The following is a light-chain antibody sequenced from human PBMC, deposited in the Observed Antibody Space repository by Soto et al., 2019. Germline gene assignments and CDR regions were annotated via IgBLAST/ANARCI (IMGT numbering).Light chain of an antibody. J-gene: IGKJ5*01. V-gene: IGKV1-16*02. CDR3: QQYDSYPT. CDR1: QSIGTQ. Sequence: DIQLTQSPSSLSASVGDRVTITCRASQSIGTQLAWFQQEPGKAPKSLIYGVSGLHSGVPSKFRGSGSGTDFTLTIYSVQPEDFATYYCQQYDSYPTFGQGTRLEIK. CDR2: GVS.